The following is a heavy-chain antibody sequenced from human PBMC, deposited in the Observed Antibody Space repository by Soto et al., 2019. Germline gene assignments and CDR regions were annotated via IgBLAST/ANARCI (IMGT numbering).Heavy chain of an antibody. D-gene: IGHD4-17*01. CDR2: IYYSGST. CDR1: GGSISSYY. Sequence: PSETLSLTCTVSGGSISSYYWSWIRQPPGKGLEWIGYIYYSGSTNYNPSLKSRVTISVDTSKNQFSLKLSSVTAADTAVYYCARVRYRDYAGANFDYWGQGTLVTVSS. V-gene: IGHV4-59*01. CDR3: ARVRYRDYAGANFDY. J-gene: IGHJ4*02.